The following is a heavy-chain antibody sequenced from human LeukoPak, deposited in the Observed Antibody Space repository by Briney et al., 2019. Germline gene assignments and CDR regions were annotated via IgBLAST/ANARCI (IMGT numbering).Heavy chain of an antibody. V-gene: IGHV4-59*11. J-gene: IGHJ3*02. CDR2: IDDSGST. CDR3: ARDRRRERLHAFDI. Sequence: SETLSLACPVAGRTFRRHYWGLLRQTPGKGLEWIAYIDDSGSTNYNPSLKSRLTISVDASKNQVSLKLSSVTAADTAVYYCARDRRRERLHAFDIWGQGTRVTVSS. D-gene: IGHD1-26*01. CDR1: GRTFRRHY.